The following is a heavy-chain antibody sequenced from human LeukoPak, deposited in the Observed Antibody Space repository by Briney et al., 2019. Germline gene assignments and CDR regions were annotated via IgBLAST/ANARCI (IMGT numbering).Heavy chain of an antibody. Sequence: GGSLRLSCAATGFTFSSYARSWVRQAPGKGLEWVSAISGSGGSTYYADSVKGRFTISRDNSKNTLYLQMNSLRAEDTAVYYCARHAPDYYDSSGYQAPFDYWGQGTLVTVSS. V-gene: IGHV3-23*01. CDR3: ARHAPDYYDSSGYQAPFDY. D-gene: IGHD3-22*01. CDR1: GFTFSSYA. J-gene: IGHJ4*02. CDR2: ISGSGGST.